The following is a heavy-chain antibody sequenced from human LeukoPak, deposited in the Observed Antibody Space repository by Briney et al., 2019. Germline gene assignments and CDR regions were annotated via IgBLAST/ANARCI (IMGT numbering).Heavy chain of an antibody. D-gene: IGHD3-22*01. CDR3: ARETMMVYGGAFDI. Sequence: GGSLRLSCAASGFTFSSYEMNWVRQAPGKGLEWISYISSSGDIHYADSVKGRFTISRDNAKNSLYLQMNSLRAEDTALYYCARETMMVYGGAFDIWGQGTMVTVSS. J-gene: IGHJ3*02. CDR2: ISSSGDI. V-gene: IGHV3-48*03. CDR1: GFTFSSYE.